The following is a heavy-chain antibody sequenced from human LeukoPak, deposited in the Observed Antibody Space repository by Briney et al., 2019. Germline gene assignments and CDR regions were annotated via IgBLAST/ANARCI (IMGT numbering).Heavy chain of an antibody. CDR3: ATSSSSSPSDY. J-gene: IGHJ4*02. CDR1: GGTFSSYA. CDR2: IIPIFGTA. Sequence: SVKVSCKASGGTFSSYAISWVRQAPGQGLEWMGGIIPIFGTANYAQKFQGRVTMTEDTSTDTAYMELSSLRSEDTAVYYCATSSSSSPSDYWGQGTLVTVSS. D-gene: IGHD6-6*01. V-gene: IGHV1-69*06.